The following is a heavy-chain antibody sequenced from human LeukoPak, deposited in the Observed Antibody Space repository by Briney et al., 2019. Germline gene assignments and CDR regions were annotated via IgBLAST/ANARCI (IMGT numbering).Heavy chain of an antibody. CDR3: ARVGIAAAGISWFDP. Sequence: SQTLSLTYAISGDSVSSNSAAWNWIRQSPSRGLEWLGRTYYRSKWYNDYAVSVKSRITINPDTSKNQFSLQLNSVTPEDTAVYYCARVGIAAAGISWFDPWGQGTLVTVSS. CDR2: TYYRSKWYN. CDR1: GDSVSSNSAA. V-gene: IGHV6-1*01. J-gene: IGHJ5*02. D-gene: IGHD6-13*01.